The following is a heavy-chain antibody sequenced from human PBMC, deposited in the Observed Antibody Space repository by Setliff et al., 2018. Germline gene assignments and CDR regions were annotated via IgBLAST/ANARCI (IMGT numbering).Heavy chain of an antibody. V-gene: IGHV1-69*13. Sequence: SVKVSCKASGGMSGTYSISWVRQAPGQGLEWMGAIIPIFGTPNYAQKFQDRVTITAGVSTSTAYMELSSLRSDDTAVYYCARDGAYCSGGSCYPFDYWGQGTPVTVSS. CDR2: IIPIFGTP. CDR1: GGMSGTYS. J-gene: IGHJ4*02. D-gene: IGHD2-15*01. CDR3: ARDGAYCSGGSCYPFDY.